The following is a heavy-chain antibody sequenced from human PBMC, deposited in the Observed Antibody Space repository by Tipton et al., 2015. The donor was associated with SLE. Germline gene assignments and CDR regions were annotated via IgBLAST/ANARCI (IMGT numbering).Heavy chain of an antibody. D-gene: IGHD7-27*01. Sequence: LRLSCAASGFTVSSNYMSWVRQSPGEGLEWIGEINHSGSTNYNPSLKSRLTILVDTSKNQFSLKLSSVTAADTAVYYCARGKGRNWGWGWFDPWGQGILVTVSS. J-gene: IGHJ5*02. V-gene: IGHV4-34*01. CDR1: GFTVSSNY. CDR3: ARGKGRNWGWGWFDP. CDR2: INHSGST.